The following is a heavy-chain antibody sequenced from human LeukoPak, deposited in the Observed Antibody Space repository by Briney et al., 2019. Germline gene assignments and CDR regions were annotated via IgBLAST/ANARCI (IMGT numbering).Heavy chain of an antibody. Sequence: SETLSLTCTAPGGSLSSSYWSWIRQPPGKGLQWSGYIYTSGSTNYSPSLKSRVTISVDMSKNQFSLNLSSVTAADTAVYYCARHLRGYSNFDYWGQGTLVTVSS. CDR3: ARHLRGYSNFDY. V-gene: IGHV4-4*09. CDR2: IYTSGST. D-gene: IGHD3-22*01. J-gene: IGHJ4*02. CDR1: GGSLSSSY.